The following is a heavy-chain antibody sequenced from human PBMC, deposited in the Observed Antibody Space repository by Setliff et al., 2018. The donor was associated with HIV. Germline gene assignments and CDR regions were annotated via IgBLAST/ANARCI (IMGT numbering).Heavy chain of an antibody. V-gene: IGHV3-21*01. CDR3: TRRYCTSTSCSSPYDY. D-gene: IGHD2-2*01. J-gene: IGHJ4*02. CDR1: GFTFRTYW. CDR2: ISGSGHFI. Sequence: PGESLKISCAASGFTFRTYWMSWVRQAPGKGLEWVASISGSGHFIHHADSVEGRFSISRDNAKSSLYLQMNSLRAEDTAVYYCTRRYCTSTSCSSPYDYWGRGTLVTVSS.